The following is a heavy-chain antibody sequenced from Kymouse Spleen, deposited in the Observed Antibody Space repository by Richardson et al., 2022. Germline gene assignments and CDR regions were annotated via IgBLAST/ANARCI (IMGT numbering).Heavy chain of an antibody. J-gene: IGHJ3*02. CDR1: GFTFSSYW. V-gene: IGHV3-7*01. Sequence: EVQLVESGGGLVQPGGSLRLSCAASGFTFSSYWMSWVRQAPGKGLEWVANIKQDGSEKYYVDSVKGRFTISRDNAKNSLYLQMNSLRAEDTAVYYCAREGNWNYDAFDIWGQGTMVTVSS. D-gene: IGHD1-7*01. CDR3: AREGNWNYDAFDI. CDR2: IKQDGSEK.